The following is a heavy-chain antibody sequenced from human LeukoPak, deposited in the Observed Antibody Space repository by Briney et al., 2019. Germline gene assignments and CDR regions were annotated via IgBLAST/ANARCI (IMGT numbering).Heavy chain of an antibody. CDR3: AKYGPQDSGSSHFDY. CDR1: GFPFSSYW. Sequence: GGSLRLSCVASGFPFSSYWTTWVRQAPGKGLEWVSAIRDSGSSTHYADSVKGRFTTSRDNSKNTLFLQMNSLRAEDTAIYYCAKYGPQDSGSSHFDYWGQGALVTVSS. V-gene: IGHV3-23*01. J-gene: IGHJ4*02. CDR2: IRDSGSST. D-gene: IGHD1-26*01.